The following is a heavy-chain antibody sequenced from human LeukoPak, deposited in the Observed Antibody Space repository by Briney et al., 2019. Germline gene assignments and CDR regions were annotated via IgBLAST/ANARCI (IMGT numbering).Heavy chain of an antibody. CDR3: AKAPYRSSAYELEFGY. CDR2: MNPNSGNT. Sequence: ASVKVSCKASGYTFTSYNINWVRQATGQGLEWMGWMNPNSGNTVYAQKFQGRVTMTRNTSISTAYMELSSLRPEDTAVYYCAKAPYRSSAYELEFGYWGQGTLVTVSS. CDR1: GYTFTSYN. J-gene: IGHJ4*02. D-gene: IGHD3-22*01. V-gene: IGHV1-8*01.